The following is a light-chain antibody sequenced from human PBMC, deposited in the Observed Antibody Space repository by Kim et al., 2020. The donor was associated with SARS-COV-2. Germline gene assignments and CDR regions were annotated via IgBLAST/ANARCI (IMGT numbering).Light chain of an antibody. CDR1: KLGDKY. J-gene: IGLJ2*01. CDR2: QDS. V-gene: IGLV3-1*01. CDR3: QAWDSSTGVV. Sequence: VSPGQTASITCSGDKLGDKYVWWYQQKPGQSPVLVIYQDSKRPSGIPERFSGSNSGNTATLTISGTQAMDEADYYCQAWDSSTGVVFGGGTQLTVL.